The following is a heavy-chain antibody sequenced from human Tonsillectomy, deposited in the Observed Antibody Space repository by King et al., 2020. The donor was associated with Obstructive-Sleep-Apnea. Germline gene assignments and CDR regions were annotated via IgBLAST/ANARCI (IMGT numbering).Heavy chain of an antibody. D-gene: IGHD2-15*01. CDR2: IYYSGST. Sequence: QLQESGPGLVKPSETLSLTCTVSGGSISSSSYYWGWIRQPPGKGLEWIGSIYYSGSTYYNPSLKSRVIISVDKSKNQFSLKLSSVTAADTAVYYCASKPDIVVVVAAEYYFDYWGQGTLVTVSS. CDR3: ASKPDIVVVVAAEYYFDY. V-gene: IGHV4-39*07. J-gene: IGHJ4*02. CDR1: GGSISSSSYY.